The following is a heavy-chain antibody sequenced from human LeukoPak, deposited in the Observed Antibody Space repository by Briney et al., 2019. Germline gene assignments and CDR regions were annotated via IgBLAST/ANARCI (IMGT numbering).Heavy chain of an antibody. J-gene: IGHJ4*02. CDR2: ISYDGSNS. Sequence: GVSLRLSCAASGFTFSSYAMHWVRQAPGKGLEWVAVISYDGSNSYYADSVKGRFTVSRDNSKNTLYLQVSSLTAEDTAVYYCARGWGSMAAYYFGYWGQGTLVTVSS. CDR1: GFTFSSYA. CDR3: ARGWGSMAAYYFGY. D-gene: IGHD2/OR15-2a*01. V-gene: IGHV3-30-3*01.